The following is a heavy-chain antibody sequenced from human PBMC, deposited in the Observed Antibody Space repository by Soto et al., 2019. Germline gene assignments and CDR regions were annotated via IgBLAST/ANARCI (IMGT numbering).Heavy chain of an antibody. CDR2: IHRSGAT. CDR1: SWSMNSGHW. J-gene: IGHJ2*01. CDR3: ARVGLRWYFDF. Sequence: SETLSLTCDVSSWSMNSGHWWTWVRQPPGKGLEWVGHIHRSGATNYSPSPRRRVTISLDESKNQFSLKVNSVTAADTAVYYCARVGLRWYFDFWGGGTRVTVS. V-gene: IGHV4-4*02. D-gene: IGHD1-26*01.